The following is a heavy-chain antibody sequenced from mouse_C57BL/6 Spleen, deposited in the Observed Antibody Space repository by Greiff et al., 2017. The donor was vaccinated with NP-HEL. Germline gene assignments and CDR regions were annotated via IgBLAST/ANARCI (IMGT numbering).Heavy chain of an antibody. V-gene: IGHV1-82*01. CDR1: GYAFSSSW. Sequence: QVQLQQSGPELVKPGASVKISCKASGYAFSSSWMNWVKQRPGKGLEWIGRIYPGDGDTNYNGKFKGKATLTADKSSSTAYMQLSSLTSEDSAVYFCAREATAMDYWGQGTSVTVSS. CDR3: AREATAMDY. D-gene: IGHD3-2*02. CDR2: IYPGDGDT. J-gene: IGHJ4*01.